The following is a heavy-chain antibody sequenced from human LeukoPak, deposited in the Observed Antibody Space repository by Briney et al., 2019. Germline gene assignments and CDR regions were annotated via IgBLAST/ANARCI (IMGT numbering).Heavy chain of an antibody. Sequence: ASVKVSCKASGYAFPHYGVQWVRQAPGQTLEWMGWINAGNGDDTKYSQKFQARLTMTTDTSATTVYMELNSLRSEGTAVYYCARSGSNWSCDSWGQGTLVTVSS. CDR1: GYAFPHYG. CDR3: ARSGSNWSCDS. V-gene: IGHV1-3*01. J-gene: IGHJ4*02. D-gene: IGHD6-13*01. CDR2: INAGNGDDT.